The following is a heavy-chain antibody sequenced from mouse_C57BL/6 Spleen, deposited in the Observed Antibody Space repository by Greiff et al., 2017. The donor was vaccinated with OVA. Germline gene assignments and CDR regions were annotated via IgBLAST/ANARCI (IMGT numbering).Heavy chain of an antibody. J-gene: IGHJ3*01. D-gene: IGHD2-4*01. CDR3: TRRDYDYSWFAY. CDR2: IDPETGGT. V-gene: IGHV1-15*01. CDR1: GYTFTDYE. Sequence: VNLVESGAELVRPGASVTLSCKASGYTFTDYEMHWVKQTPVHGLEWIGAIDPETGGTAYNQKFKGKAILTADKSSSTAYMELRSLTSEDSAVYYCTRRDYDYSWFAYWGQGTLVTVSA.